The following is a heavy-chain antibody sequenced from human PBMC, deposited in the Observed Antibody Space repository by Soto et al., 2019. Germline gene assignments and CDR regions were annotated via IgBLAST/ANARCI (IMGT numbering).Heavy chain of an antibody. CDR1: GDSVRRVCFP. V-gene: IGHV4-30-2*05. D-gene: IGHD3-3*01. CDR2: IYNGGST. J-gene: IGHJ4*02. Sequence: NLLLTYTVSGDSVRRVCFPWGWVRRPPGKGLEWIGYIYNGGSTYYRPSLESRMHMSLDATRNHYSLRLTSVTAADTAVYFCARAPVGLDTISYFDYWGQGKLVTASS. CDR3: ARAPVGLDTISYFDY.